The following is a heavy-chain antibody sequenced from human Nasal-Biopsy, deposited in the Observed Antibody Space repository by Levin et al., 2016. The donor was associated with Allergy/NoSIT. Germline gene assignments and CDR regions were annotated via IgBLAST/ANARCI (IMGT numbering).Heavy chain of an antibody. CDR1: GFIFSNAW. Sequence: GESLKISCAASGFIFSNAWLHWVRQAPGKGLEWVGRSVSRSDGGAIVHATAVNGRFRISRDDSRNTLYLQMNSLKTEDTAVYHCTRINWGLWFGDYWGQGTLVTVSS. V-gene: IGHV3-15*04. CDR3: TRINWGLWFGDY. CDR2: SVSRSDGGAI. J-gene: IGHJ4*02. D-gene: IGHD3-10*01.